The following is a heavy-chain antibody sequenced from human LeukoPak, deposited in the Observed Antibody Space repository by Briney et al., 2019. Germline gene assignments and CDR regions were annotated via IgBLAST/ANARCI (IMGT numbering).Heavy chain of an antibody. J-gene: IGHJ4*02. D-gene: IGHD1-26*01. Sequence: GGSLRLSCAASGFTFSSHSMNWVRQAPGKGLEWVSSISPSGNYIYYADSVEGRFTISRDNAKNSLYLQMNSLRAEDTAVYYCAREHRIVGAANFGYWGQGTLVTVSS. CDR3: AREHRIVGAANFGY. CDR1: GFTFSSHS. CDR2: ISPSGNYI. V-gene: IGHV3-21*01.